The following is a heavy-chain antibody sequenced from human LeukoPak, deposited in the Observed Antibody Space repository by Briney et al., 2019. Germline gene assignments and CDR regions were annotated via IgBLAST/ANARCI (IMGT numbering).Heavy chain of an antibody. CDR3: AKGRYYVDV. V-gene: IGHV3-23*01. Sequence: QSGGSLRLSCAASGFTFSSYVMSWVRQAPGKGLEWVSGIHGSGGSTYYADSVKGRFTIPRDNSKNTLYLQMNSLRAEDTAVYYCAKGRYYVDVWGQGTMVTVSS. D-gene: IGHD2/OR15-2a*01. CDR2: IHGSGGST. CDR1: GFTFSSYV. J-gene: IGHJ3*01.